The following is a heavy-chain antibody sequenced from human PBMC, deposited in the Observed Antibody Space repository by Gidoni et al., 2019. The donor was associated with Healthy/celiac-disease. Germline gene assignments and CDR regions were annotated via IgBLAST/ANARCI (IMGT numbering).Heavy chain of an antibody. V-gene: IGHV3-30*04. D-gene: IGHD6-6*01. J-gene: IGHJ4*02. CDR2: ITYDGSNK. Sequence: QGQLGGSGGGVVPPGGSLRLSCVPSGVTFSSSAMHWVRQAPGKGLEWVAVITYDGSNKFYAESVKGRFTISRDNSKNTLYLQMNSLRAEDTAVYYCASSRGYSRSPVGYWGQGTLVTVSS. CDR3: ASSRGYSRSPVGY. CDR1: GVTFSSSA.